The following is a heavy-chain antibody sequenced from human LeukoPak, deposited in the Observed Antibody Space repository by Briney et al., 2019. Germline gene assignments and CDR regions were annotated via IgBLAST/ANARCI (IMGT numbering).Heavy chain of an antibody. J-gene: IGHJ6*02. D-gene: IGHD1-14*01. Sequence: PSETLSLTCTVSGGSISSYYWSWIRQPPGKGLEWIGYIYYSGSTNYNPSLKSRVTISVDTSKNQFSLKLSSVTAADTAVYYCARDNRMDYYGMDVWGQGTTVTVSS. CDR2: IYYSGST. CDR1: GGSISSYY. V-gene: IGHV4-59*12. CDR3: ARDNRMDYYGMDV.